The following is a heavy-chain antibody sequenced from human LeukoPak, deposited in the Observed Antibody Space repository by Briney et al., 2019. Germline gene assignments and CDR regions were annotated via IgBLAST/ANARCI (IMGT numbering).Heavy chain of an antibody. CDR1: GFTFVDYG. J-gene: IGHJ5*02. V-gene: IGHV3-20*04. CDR3: ARDRAATQHWVEYDT. CDR2: INYNGAIT. D-gene: IGHD7-27*01. Sequence: SGGSLRLSCATSGFTFVDYGLSWVRRAPGKGLEWLCAINYNGAITDYADSVKGRFTISRDDSKNTVYLQMKRLRVEDTAVYFCARDRAATQHWVEYDTWGQGTLVTVSS.